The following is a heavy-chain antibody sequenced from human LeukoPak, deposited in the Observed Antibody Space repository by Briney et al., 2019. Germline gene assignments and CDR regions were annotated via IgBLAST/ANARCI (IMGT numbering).Heavy chain of an antibody. CDR1: GGSFSGYY. D-gene: IGHD6-13*01. CDR3: ARGSSAAGTDY. CDR2: INHSGST. V-gene: IGHV4-34*01. Sequence: PSETLSLTCAVYGGSFSGYYRSWIRQPPGKGLEWIGEINHSGSTNYNPSLKSRVTISVDTSKNQFSLKLSSVTAAHTAVYYCARGSSAAGTDYWGQGTLVTVSS. J-gene: IGHJ4*02.